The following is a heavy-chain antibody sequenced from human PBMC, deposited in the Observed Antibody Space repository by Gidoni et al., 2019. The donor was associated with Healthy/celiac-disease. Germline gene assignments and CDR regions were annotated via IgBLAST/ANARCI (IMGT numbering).Heavy chain of an antibody. D-gene: IGHD3-3*01. CDR1: GFTVSSNY. CDR3: ASQRSGYRHSWFDP. Sequence: EVQLVESGGGLVQPGGSLRLSCAASGFTVSSNYMSWVRQAPGKGLEWVSVIYSGGSTYYADAVKGRVTISRDNSKNTLYLKMKSLRAEETAVEYCASQRSGYRHSWFDPWDQGTLVTVSS. J-gene: IGHJ5*02. CDR2: IYSGGST. V-gene: IGHV3-66*02.